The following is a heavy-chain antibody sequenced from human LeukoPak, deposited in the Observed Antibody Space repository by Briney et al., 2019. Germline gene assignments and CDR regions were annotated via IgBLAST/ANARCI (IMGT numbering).Heavy chain of an antibody. CDR3: ARGVPRNFMTSSSWYGGQFDY. Sequence: SETLSLTCAVYGESFSDYYWSWIRQPPGKGLEWIGEINHSGSTNYNSSLKSRVTISVDRSRNQFSQNLNSVTAADTAVYYCARGVPRNFMTSSSWYGGQFDYWGQGTLVSVSS. CDR2: INHSGST. J-gene: IGHJ4*02. V-gene: IGHV4-34*01. D-gene: IGHD6-13*01. CDR1: GESFSDYY.